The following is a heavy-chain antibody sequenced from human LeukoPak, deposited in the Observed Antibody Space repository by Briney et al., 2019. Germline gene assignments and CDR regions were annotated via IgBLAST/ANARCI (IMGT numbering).Heavy chain of an antibody. CDR2: INSDGSST. V-gene: IGHV3-74*01. CDR3: ASGSPGIVVVPAAPDY. D-gene: IGHD2-2*01. Sequence: GGSLRLSCAASGFTFSSYWMHWVRQAPGKGLVWVSRINSDGSSTSYADSVKGRFTISRDNAKNTLYLQMNSLRAEDTAVYYCASGSPGIVVVPAAPDYWGQGTLVTVSS. J-gene: IGHJ4*02. CDR1: GFTFSSYW.